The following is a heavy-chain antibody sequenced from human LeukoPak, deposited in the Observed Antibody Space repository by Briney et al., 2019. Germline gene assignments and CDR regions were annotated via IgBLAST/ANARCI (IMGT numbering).Heavy chain of an antibody. D-gene: IGHD2-15*01. CDR1: GGTFSSYS. V-gene: IGHV3-48*01. J-gene: IGHJ4*02. CDR2: ISSSSNTT. Sequence: ASVKVSCKASGGTFSSYSMNWVRQAPGKGLEWVSYISSSSNTTYYADSVKGRFTISRDNAKNSLYLQMNSLRAEDTAVYYCAKGPSDVATIPGDYFDYWGQGTLVTVSS. CDR3: AKGPSDVATIPGDYFDY.